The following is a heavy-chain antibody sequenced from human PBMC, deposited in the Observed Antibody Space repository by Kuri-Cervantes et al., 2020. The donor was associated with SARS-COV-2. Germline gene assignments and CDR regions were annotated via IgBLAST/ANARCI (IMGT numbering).Heavy chain of an antibody. CDR3: ARGKREVLRRGAFDI. D-gene: IGHD5/OR15-5a*01. V-gene: IGHV4-59*01. CDR2: SHYTGST. Sequence: ESLKISCSVSGGSISSYYWSWIRQPPGRGPEWIGYSHYTGSTNQNPSLNSRVTISVDMSKSQFFLRLTSVTAADTAKYYCARGKREVLRRGAFDIWGQGMMVTVSS. J-gene: IGHJ3*02. CDR1: GGSISSYY.